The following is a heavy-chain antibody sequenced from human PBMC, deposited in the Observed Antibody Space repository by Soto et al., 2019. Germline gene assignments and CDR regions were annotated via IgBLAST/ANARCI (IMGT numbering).Heavy chain of an antibody. Sequence: QINLIESGPTLVKPTQTLTLTCTFSGFSLSTSGAAVGWVRQPPGRALEWLALIYWDGDKRYNASLGNRLTITNDTSLYQVVLTLTNVDPADTATYYCADRATMTIFGLIIDNGIGFDPWGQGTRVIVSS. D-gene: IGHD3-3*01. CDR1: GFSLSTSGAA. CDR2: IYWDGDK. V-gene: IGHV2-5*02. CDR3: ADRATMTIFGLIIDNGIGFDP. J-gene: IGHJ5*02.